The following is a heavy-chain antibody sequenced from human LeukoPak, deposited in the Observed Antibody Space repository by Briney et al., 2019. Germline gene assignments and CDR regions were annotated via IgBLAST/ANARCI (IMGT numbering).Heavy chain of an antibody. D-gene: IGHD3-10*01. CDR3: ARDGGSYYWFDP. J-gene: IGHJ5*02. V-gene: IGHV1-46*02. Sequence: ASVKVSCKTSGGTFNNSAISWVRQAPGQGLEWMGIINANDGGKTYARKFQGRLTLTRDTSTSTVFLELSSLRSEDTAVYYCARDGGSYYWFDPWGQGTLVTVSS. CDR2: INANDGGK. CDR1: GGTFNNSA.